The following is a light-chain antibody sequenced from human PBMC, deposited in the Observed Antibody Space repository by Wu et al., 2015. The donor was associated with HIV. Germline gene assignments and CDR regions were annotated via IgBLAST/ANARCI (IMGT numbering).Light chain of an antibody. Sequence: EIVMTQSPATLSASPGERVTLSCRASQYLGNNLAWYQQKFGQAPRLLIYGAFIRAPDIPARFSGSGSGTEFTLTISSLQSEDFAIYYCQQCNNWPRTFGQGAKVEVK. V-gene: IGKV3-15*01. CDR2: GAF. CDR3: QQCNNWPRT. J-gene: IGKJ1*01. CDR1: QYLGNN.